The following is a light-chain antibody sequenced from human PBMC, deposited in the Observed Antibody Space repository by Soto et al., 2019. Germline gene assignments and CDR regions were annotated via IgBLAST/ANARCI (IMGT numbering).Light chain of an antibody. CDR2: DAS. J-gene: IGKJ5*01. Sequence: EIVLTQSPATLSLSPGERATLSCRTSQSVSSYYAWYQQKPGRAPRLLIYDASNRATGIPARFMGSGSGTDFTLTISSLEPEDLAVYYCQQRSNWPITFGQGTRLEIK. CDR3: QQRSNWPIT. V-gene: IGKV3-11*01. CDR1: QSVSSY.